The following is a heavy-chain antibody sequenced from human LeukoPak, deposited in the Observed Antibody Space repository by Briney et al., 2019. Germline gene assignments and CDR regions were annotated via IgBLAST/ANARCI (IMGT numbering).Heavy chain of an antibody. CDR3: AKDKDSSWYGGDY. CDR1: VLTFSSYG. J-gene: IGHJ4*02. CDR2: ISYDGSNK. Sequence: GGSLRLSCAACVLTFSSYGMHWVRQAPGRGLEWVAVISYDGSNKYYADSVKGRFTISRDNSKNTLYLQMNSLRAEDTAVYYCAKDKDSSWYGGDYWGQGTLVTVSS. V-gene: IGHV3-30*18. D-gene: IGHD6-13*01.